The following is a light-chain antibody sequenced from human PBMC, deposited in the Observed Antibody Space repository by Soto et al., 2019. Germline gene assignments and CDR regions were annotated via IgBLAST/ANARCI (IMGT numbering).Light chain of an antibody. CDR2: DAS. Sequence: IEVTQSPSSLAASLGDRVTITCRASQTIGTYVNWYRQKSGAAPELLISDASTLQSGVPSRFRGGASGTEFTLTISSLQLADFATYYGHQSYNTPLTFGQGTKVEIK. CDR3: HQSYNTPLT. CDR1: QTIGTY. J-gene: IGKJ1*01. V-gene: IGKV1-39*01.